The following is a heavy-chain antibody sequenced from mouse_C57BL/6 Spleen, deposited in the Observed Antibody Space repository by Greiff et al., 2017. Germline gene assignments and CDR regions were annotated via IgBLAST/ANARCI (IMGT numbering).Heavy chain of an antibody. CDR1: GYTFTDYY. CDR3: DRVSVVGAMDY. J-gene: IGHJ4*01. V-gene: IGHV1-26*01. D-gene: IGHD1-1*01. CDR2: INPNNGGT. Sequence: EVQLQQSGPELVKPGASVKISCKASGYTFTDYYMNWVKQSHGKSLEWVGDINPNNGGTSYNQKFKGKATLTVDKSSSTAYMELRSLTSEDSAVYYCDRVSVVGAMDYWGQGTSVTVSS.